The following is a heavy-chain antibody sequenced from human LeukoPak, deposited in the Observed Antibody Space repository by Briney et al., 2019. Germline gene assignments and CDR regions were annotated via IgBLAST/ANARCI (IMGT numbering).Heavy chain of an antibody. Sequence: GGSLRLSCAASGFTVSSNYMNWVRQAPGKGLEWVSYISSSSSTIYYADSVKGRFTISRDNAKNSLYLQMNSLRAEDTAVYYCVYDSSGYYYDAFDIWGQGTMVTVSS. CDR1: GFTVSSNY. CDR2: ISSSSSTI. V-gene: IGHV3-48*04. D-gene: IGHD3-22*01. CDR3: VYDSSGYYYDAFDI. J-gene: IGHJ3*02.